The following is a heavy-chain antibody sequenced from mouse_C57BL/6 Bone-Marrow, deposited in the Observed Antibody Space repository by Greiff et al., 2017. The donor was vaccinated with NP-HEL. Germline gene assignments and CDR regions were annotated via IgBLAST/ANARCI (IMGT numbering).Heavy chain of an antibody. CDR1: GFNIKDDY. V-gene: IGHV14-4*01. J-gene: IGHJ4*01. CDR3: TTVQGAMDY. Sequence: EVQGVESGAELVRPGASVKLSCTASGFNIKDDYMHWVKQRPEQGLEWIGWIDPENGDTEYASKFQGKATITADTSSNTAYLQLSSLTSEDTAVYYCTTVQGAMDYWGQGTSVTVSS. CDR2: IDPENGDT.